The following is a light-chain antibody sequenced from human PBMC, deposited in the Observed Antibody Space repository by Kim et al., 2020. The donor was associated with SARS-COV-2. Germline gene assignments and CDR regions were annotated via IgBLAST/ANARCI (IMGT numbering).Light chain of an antibody. CDR2: LVGSGSY. CDR1: SGHSGYI. J-gene: IGLJ3*02. V-gene: IGLV4-60*03. Sequence: QPVLTQSSSASASLGSSVKLTCTLSSGHSGYIIAWHQQQPGKAPRYLMKLVGSGSYNKGSGVPDRFSGSSSGADRYLTISNLQSEDEADYYCETWDSNTWVFGGGTKLTVL. CDR3: ETWDSNTWV.